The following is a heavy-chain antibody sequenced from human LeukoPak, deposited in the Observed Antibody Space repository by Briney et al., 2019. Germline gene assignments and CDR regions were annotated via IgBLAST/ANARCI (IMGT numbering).Heavy chain of an antibody. CDR2: IKQDGSEK. J-gene: IGHJ4*02. D-gene: IGHD6-19*01. Sequence: GGSLRLSCAASGFTFSNYWMIWVRQAPGQGLEWAANIKQDGSEKSYVDSVKGRFTISRDNAKNSLYLQMNSLRAEDTAVYYCARARTSGDEALAGNYWGQGTLVTVSS. CDR1: GFTFSNYW. V-gene: IGHV3-7*01. CDR3: ARARTSGDEALAGNY.